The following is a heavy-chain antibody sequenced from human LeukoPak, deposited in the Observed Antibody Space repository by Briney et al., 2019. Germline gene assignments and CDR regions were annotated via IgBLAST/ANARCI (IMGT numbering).Heavy chain of an antibody. CDR2: VFYSGRT. D-gene: IGHD2-8*01. J-gene: IGHJ4*02. CDR3: ARTHGVPIPATFDY. CDR1: GGAISNTSYY. Sequence: SETLSLTCTVSGGAISNTSYYWGWIRQPPGNGLEWIGTVFYSGRTYYNPSLMSRVTISVDTSKNQFSLKLNSATAADTAVYYCARTHGVPIPATFDYWSQGTLVTVSS. V-gene: IGHV4-39*01.